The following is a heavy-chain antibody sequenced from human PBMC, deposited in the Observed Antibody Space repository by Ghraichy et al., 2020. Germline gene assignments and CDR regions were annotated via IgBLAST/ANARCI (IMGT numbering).Heavy chain of an antibody. CDR3: AKVRNRVQLWSALRVGYYYYYYGMDV. J-gene: IGHJ6*02. D-gene: IGHD5-18*01. V-gene: IGHV3-9*01. Sequence: GGSLRLSCAASGFTFDDYAMHWVRQAPGKGLEWVSGISWNSGSIGYADSVKGRFTISRDNAKNSLYLQMNSLRAEDTALYYCAKVRNRVQLWSALRVGYYYYYYGMDVWGQGTTVTVSS. CDR1: GFTFDDYA. CDR2: ISWNSGSI.